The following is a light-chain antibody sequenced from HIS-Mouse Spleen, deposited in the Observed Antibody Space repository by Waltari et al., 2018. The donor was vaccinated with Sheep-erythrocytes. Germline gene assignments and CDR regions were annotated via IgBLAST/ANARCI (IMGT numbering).Light chain of an antibody. Sequence: QSALTQPASVSGSPGQSITISCTGTSSDVGGYNYVSWYQQHPGKAPKLMIYEVRNRPSGVSNRFSGSKSGNTASLTISGFQAEDEADYYCSSYTSSSTLVVFGGGTKLTVL. CDR1: SSDVGGYNY. J-gene: IGLJ2*01. CDR3: SSYTSSSTLVV. CDR2: EVR. V-gene: IGLV2-14*01.